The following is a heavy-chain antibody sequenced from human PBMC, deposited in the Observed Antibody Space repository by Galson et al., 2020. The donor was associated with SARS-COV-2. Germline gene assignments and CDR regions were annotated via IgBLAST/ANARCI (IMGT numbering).Heavy chain of an antibody. J-gene: IGHJ6*02. CDR3: GLTTGSTMIYGMDV. V-gene: IGHV3-30-3*01. D-gene: IGHD3-22*01. Sequence: GSLRLSCAASGFTFSSYAMHWVRQAPGKGLEWVAVISYDGSNKYYADSVKGRFTISRDNSKNTLYLQMNSLRAEDTAVYYCGLTTGSTMIYGMDVWGQGTTVTVSS. CDR1: GFTFSSYA. CDR2: ISYDGSNK.